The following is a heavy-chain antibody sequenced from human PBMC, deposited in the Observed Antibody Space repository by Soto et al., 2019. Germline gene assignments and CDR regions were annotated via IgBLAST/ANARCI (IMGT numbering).Heavy chain of an antibody. V-gene: IGHV4-4*02. CDR3: ARGGRGYYDSSGYPFDY. D-gene: IGHD3-22*01. J-gene: IGHJ4*02. CDR1: GGSISSSNW. Sequence: QVQLQESGPGLVKPSGTLSLTCAVSGGSISSSNWWSWVRQPPGKGLEWIGEIYHSGSTNYNPSLKSRVTISVDKSKNQFSRRLSSVTAADTAVYYCARGGRGYYDSSGYPFDYWGQGTLVTVSS. CDR2: IYHSGST.